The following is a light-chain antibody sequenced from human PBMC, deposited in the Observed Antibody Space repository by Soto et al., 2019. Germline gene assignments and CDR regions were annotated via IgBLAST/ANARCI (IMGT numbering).Light chain of an antibody. CDR2: AAS. CDR3: QQTYSTLMYT. CDR1: ESITRY. J-gene: IGKJ2*01. V-gene: IGKV1-39*01. Sequence: IQMTQSPSSLSASVGDRVTITCRASESITRYLNWYQHKPGKAPNLLIYAASILQSGVPSRFNGSGSGTDLTLTISSLQPEDFATYYCQQTYSTLMYTFGQGTELKIK.